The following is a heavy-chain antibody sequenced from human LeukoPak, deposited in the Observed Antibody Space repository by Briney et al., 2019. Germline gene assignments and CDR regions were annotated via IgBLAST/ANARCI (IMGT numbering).Heavy chain of an antibody. J-gene: IGHJ4*02. CDR1: GGSISSYY. CDR3: ARAFTLGYCSGGSCYQTRAFDY. Sequence: PSETLSLTCTVSGGSISSYYWSWIRQPPGKGLEWIGYIYYSGSTNYNPSLKSRVTISVDTSKNQFSLKLSSVTAADTAVYYCARAFTLGYCSGGSCYQTRAFDYWGQGTLVTVSS. D-gene: IGHD2-15*01. CDR2: IYYSGST. V-gene: IGHV4-59*01.